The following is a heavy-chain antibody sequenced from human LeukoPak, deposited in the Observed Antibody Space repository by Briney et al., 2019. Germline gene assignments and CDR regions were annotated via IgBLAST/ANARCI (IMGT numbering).Heavy chain of an antibody. V-gene: IGHV3-23*01. CDR1: GFTFSSYA. Sequence: PGGSLRPSCAASGFTFSSYAMSWVRQAPGKGLEWVSAISGSGGSTYYADSVKGRFTISRDNSKNTLYLQMNSLRAEDTAVYYCAREKLFYDKSTGDFDYWGQGTLVTVSS. CDR3: AREKLFYDKSTGDFDY. J-gene: IGHJ4*02. CDR2: ISGSGGST. D-gene: IGHD2/OR15-2a*01.